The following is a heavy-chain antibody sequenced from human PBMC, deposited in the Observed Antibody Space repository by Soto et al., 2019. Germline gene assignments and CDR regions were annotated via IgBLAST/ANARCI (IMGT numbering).Heavy chain of an antibody. J-gene: IGHJ4*02. CDR2: ISSSSSNI. CDR1: GFTFSSYS. V-gene: IGHV3-48*01. CDR3: AALFPPHTLVTSFDY. Sequence: EVQLVESGGGLVQPGGSLRLSCAASGFTFSSYSMNWVRQAPGKGLEWVSYISSSSSNIYYADSVQGRFTISRDNAKNSLYMQMNSPRAEDTALYYCAALFPPHTLVTSFDYWGQGTLVTVSS. D-gene: IGHD3-16*01.